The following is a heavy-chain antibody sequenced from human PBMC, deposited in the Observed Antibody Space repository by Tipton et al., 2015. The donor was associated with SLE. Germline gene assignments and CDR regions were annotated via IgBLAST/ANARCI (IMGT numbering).Heavy chain of an antibody. CDR2: ISAYTGNT. CDR3: AIAVAGTLFFDY. V-gene: IGHV1-18*01. J-gene: IGHJ4*02. D-gene: IGHD6-19*01. CDR1: GFTFRTYG. Sequence: QSGAEVKKPGASVKVSCKAFGFTFRTYGFSWVRQAPGQGLEWMGWISAYTGNTEYAQKFQGRVTMTTDTSTSTAYMELRSLRSDDTAVYYCAIAVAGTLFFDYWGQGTLVTVSS.